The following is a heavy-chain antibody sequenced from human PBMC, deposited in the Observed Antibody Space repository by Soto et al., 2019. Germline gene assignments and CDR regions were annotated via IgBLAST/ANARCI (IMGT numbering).Heavy chain of an antibody. Sequence: QVELVQSGGEIRKPGATVTVSCKTAGYTFSRFGISWLRQAPGRGLEWMGWSSPYSGKTKYDKNFHGRDTFTSDKSTNMVYMDLRVLRFDDTATDYCGRTHSGESGGLDVWGQGTLVTVSS. CDR3: GRTHSGESGGLDV. V-gene: IGHV1-18*04. D-gene: IGHD3-16*01. CDR2: SSPYSGKT. J-gene: IGHJ4*02. CDR1: GYTFSRFG.